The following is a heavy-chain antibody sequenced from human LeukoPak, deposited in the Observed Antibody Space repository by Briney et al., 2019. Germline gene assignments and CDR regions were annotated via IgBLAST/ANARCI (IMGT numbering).Heavy chain of an antibody. CDR3: ARGFQLLKWGWGSGKSGWFDP. V-gene: IGHV4-4*07. J-gene: IGHJ5*02. CDR2: IYTSGST. D-gene: IGHD2-2*01. Sequence: SETLSLTCTASGGSISSYYWGWIRQPAGKGLEWIGRIYTSGSTNYIPSLKSRVTMSVDTSKNQFSLKLSSVTAADTAVYYCARGFQLLKWGWGSGKSGWFDPGGQGTLVTVSS. CDR1: GGSISSYY.